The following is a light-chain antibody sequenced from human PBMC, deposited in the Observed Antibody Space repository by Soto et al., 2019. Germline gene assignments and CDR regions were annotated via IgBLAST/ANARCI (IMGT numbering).Light chain of an antibody. J-gene: IGLJ2*01. CDR1: SSNIGAGYD. CDR2: GNS. V-gene: IGLV1-40*01. Sequence: QSVLTQPPSVSGAPGQRVTISCTGSSSNIGAGYDVHWYQQLPGTAPKLLIYGNSNRPSGVPDRFSVSKSGTSASLAITGLQAEDEADDYCQSYDSRLSGHVVFGGGTKVTVL. CDR3: QSYDSRLSGHVV.